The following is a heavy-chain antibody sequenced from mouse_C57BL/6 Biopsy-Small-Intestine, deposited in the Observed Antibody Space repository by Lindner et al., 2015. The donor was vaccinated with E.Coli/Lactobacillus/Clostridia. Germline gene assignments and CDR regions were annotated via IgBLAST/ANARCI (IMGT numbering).Heavy chain of an antibody. J-gene: IGHJ3*01. CDR2: IDPKSGDT. CDR1: KYTFTDYY. V-gene: IGHV1-84*02. Sequence: SVKVSCKASKYTFTDYYIHWVRQAPGQGLEWMGWIDPKSGDTKYAQKFQGWATMTRDTSISTAYLEFSRLTYDDTAVYYCARARDIVATITTLRSTAHDSFDIWGQGTMVTVSS. D-gene: IGHD2-4*01. CDR3: ARARDIVATITTLRSTAHDSFDI.